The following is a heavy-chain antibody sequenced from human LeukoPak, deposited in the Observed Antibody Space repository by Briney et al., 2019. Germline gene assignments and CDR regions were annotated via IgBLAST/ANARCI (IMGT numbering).Heavy chain of an antibody. Sequence: GSLRLSCAASGFTFSTFWMHWVRQVPGKGLVWVARINSDESRTNYADSVKGRFTISRDNARNTLFLHMNSLRADDTAVYYCTANFNYWGQGTLVTVSS. J-gene: IGHJ4*02. V-gene: IGHV3-74*01. CDR3: TANFNY. CDR2: INSDESRT. CDR1: GFTFSTFW.